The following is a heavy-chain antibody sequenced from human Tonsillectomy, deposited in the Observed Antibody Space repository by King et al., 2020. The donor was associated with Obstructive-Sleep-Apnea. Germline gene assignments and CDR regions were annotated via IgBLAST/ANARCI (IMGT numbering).Heavy chain of an antibody. J-gene: IGHJ4*02. Sequence: VQLVESGGGVVQPGRSLRLSCAASGFTFSNYTMHWVRQAPGKGLEWVAVISYDGNNKYYANSVKDRFTISRDNSENTLYLQMNSLRAEDTAVYYCARVPYYHESSGYDYWGQGTLVTVSS. CDR1: GFTFSNYT. V-gene: IGHV3-30-3*01. CDR2: ISYDGNNK. CDR3: ARVPYYHESSGYDY. D-gene: IGHD3-22*01.